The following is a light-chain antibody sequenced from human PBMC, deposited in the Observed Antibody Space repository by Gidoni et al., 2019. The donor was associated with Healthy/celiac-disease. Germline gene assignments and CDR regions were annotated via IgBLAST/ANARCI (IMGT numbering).Light chain of an antibody. CDR1: SSDVGGYNY. CDR2: DVS. CDR3: SSYTSSSTLYV. V-gene: IGLV2-14*01. J-gene: IGLJ1*01. Sequence: QSALTQPASVSGSHGQSITISCTGTSSDVGGYNYVSGYQQHPGKAPKLMIYDVSNRPSGVSNRFSGSKSGNTASLTISGLQAEDEADYYCSSYTSSSTLYVFGTGTKVTVL.